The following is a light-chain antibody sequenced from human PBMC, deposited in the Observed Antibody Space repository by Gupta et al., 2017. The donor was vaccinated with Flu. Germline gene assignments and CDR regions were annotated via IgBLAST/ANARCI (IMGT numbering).Light chain of an antibody. Sequence: QLVLTQSPSASASLGASVKLTCTLRSGHSSYAIAWHQQQPEKGPRYLMKLNSDGSHSKGDGIPDRFSGSSSGAERYLTISSLQSEDEADYYCQTWGTGPWGVFGGGTKLTVL. CDR3: QTWGTGPWGV. J-gene: IGLJ2*01. CDR2: LNSDGSH. V-gene: IGLV4-69*01. CDR1: SGHSSYA.